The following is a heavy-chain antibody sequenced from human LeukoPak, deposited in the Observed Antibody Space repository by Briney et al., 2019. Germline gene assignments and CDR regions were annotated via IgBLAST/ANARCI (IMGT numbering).Heavy chain of an antibody. Sequence: GASVKVSCKASGYTFTSYGISWVRQAPGQGLEWMGWISAYNGNTNYAQKLQGRVTMTTDTSTSTAYMELRSLRSADTAVYYCARDEIVVVVAATLDYWGQGTLVTVSS. CDR1: GYTFTSYG. CDR3: ARDEIVVVVAATLDY. CDR2: ISAYNGNT. J-gene: IGHJ4*02. V-gene: IGHV1-18*01. D-gene: IGHD2-15*01.